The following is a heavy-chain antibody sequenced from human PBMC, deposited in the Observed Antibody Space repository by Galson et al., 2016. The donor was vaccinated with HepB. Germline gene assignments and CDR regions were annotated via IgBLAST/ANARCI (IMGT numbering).Heavy chain of an antibody. Sequence: ETLSLTCAVSGDSVSNSNWWSWVCQPPGKGLEWIGEIFHTGVMNYNPSLKSRVTISVDMSENQLSLKLSSVTAADTAMYYCARGGTYYIGYWGQGALVTVSS. J-gene: IGHJ4*02. CDR1: GDSVSNSNW. CDR3: ARGGTYYIGY. D-gene: IGHD1-26*01. CDR2: IFHTGVM. V-gene: IGHV4-4*02.